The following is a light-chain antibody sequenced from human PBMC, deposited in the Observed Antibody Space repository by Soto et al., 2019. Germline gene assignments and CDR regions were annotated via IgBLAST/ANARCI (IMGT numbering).Light chain of an antibody. CDR2: AAS. CDR3: QQSYSTPPYT. V-gene: IGKV1-39*01. CDR1: QTIMTY. Sequence: DIQMTQSPSSLSASVGDEVTITCRASQTIMTYLNWYQLKPGKAPKLLIYAASSLQSGVPSRFSGSGSGTDFTLTISSLQPEDFATYYCQQSYSTPPYTFGQGTRLEIK. J-gene: IGKJ5*01.